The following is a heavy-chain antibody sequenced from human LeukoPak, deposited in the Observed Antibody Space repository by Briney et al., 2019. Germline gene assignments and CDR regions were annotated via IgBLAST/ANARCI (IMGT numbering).Heavy chain of an antibody. Sequence: ASVNVSCKTSGYTFTTYAIHWVRPSPGQRPEWMGWINAGNGNTKYSEKFQGRVTITRDTSASTAYMEVSSLRSEDTAVYYCASPYPGIAAAGNSYYYGMDVWGQGTTVTVSS. J-gene: IGHJ6*02. CDR3: ASPYPGIAAAGNSYYYGMDV. D-gene: IGHD6-13*01. V-gene: IGHV1-3*01. CDR1: GYTFTTYA. CDR2: INAGNGNT.